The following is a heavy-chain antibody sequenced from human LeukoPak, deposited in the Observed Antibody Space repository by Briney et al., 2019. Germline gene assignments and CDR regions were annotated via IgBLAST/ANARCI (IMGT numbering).Heavy chain of an antibody. V-gene: IGHV4-4*09. J-gene: IGHJ3*02. D-gene: IGHD6-19*01. CDR3: AGLDDHDAFDI. Sequence: PSETLSLTCTVSGGSISSYYWSWIRQPPGKGLEWIGYIYTSGSTNYNPSLKSRVTISVDTSKNQFSLKLGSVTAADTAVYYCAGLDDHDAFDIWGQGTMVTVSS. CDR1: GGSISSYY. CDR2: IYTSGST.